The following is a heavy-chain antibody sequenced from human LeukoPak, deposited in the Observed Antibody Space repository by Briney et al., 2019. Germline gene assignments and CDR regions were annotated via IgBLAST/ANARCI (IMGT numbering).Heavy chain of an antibody. Sequence: GASVKVSCKTSGYTFTGYYMHWVRQAPGQGLEWMGWINPNSGGTNYAQKIQGRVTMTRDTSISTAYMELSRLRSDDTAVYYCARGGKVMITEVRGALVSRDGFDIWGQGTMVTVSS. V-gene: IGHV1-2*02. J-gene: IGHJ3*02. CDR1: GYTFTGYY. CDR2: INPNSGGT. D-gene: IGHD3-10*01. CDR3: ARGGKVMITEVRGALVSRDGFDI.